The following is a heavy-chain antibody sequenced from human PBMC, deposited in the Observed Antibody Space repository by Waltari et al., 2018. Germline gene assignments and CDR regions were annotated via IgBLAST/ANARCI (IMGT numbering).Heavy chain of an antibody. Sequence: QVQLQESGPGLVKPSETLSLTCTVSGGSISSYYWSWIRQPPGKGLEWIGYIYYSGSTNYNPPPKGPVTISVDTSKNQFSLKLSSVTAADTAVYYWARGWDFLDAFDIWGQGTMVTVSS. CDR2: IYYSGST. V-gene: IGHV4-59*01. J-gene: IGHJ3*02. CDR3: ARGWDFLDAFDI. CDR1: GGSISSYY. D-gene: IGHD1-26*01.